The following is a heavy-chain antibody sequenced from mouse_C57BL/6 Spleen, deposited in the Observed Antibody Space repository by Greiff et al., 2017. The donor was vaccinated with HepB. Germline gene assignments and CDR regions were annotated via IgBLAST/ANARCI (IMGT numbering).Heavy chain of an antibody. CDR2: INPNNGGT. V-gene: IGHV1-26*01. J-gene: IGHJ3*01. CDR1: GYTFTDYY. D-gene: IGHD3-3*01. Sequence: EVQLQQSGPELVKPGASVKISCKASGYTFTDYYMNWVKQSHGKSLEWIGDINPNNGGTSYNQKFKGKATLTVDKSSSTAYMELRSLTSEDSAVYYCAREGRGGFAYWGQGTLVTVSA. CDR3: AREGRGGFAY.